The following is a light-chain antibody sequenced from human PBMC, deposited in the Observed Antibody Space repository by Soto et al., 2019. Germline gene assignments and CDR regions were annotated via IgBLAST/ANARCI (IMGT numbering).Light chain of an antibody. V-gene: IGKV1-5*01. Sequence: DIQMTQAPSTLPASVGDRVTITCXASQSIDRWVAWYQQKPGKAPKILIYHASSLETGVPSRFSGSGPGTDFTLTISCLQSEDFATYYCQQYYSYPLTSAGGTKVDIK. CDR2: HAS. J-gene: IGKJ4*01. CDR1: QSIDRW. CDR3: QQYYSYPLT.